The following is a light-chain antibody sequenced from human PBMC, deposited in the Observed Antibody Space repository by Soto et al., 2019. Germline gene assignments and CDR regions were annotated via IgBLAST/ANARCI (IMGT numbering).Light chain of an antibody. CDR2: RAS. CDR1: QGITSW. Sequence: DIQMTQSPSSVSASVGDRVTITCRASQGITSWLAWYQQKPGKAPKLLIYRASNLQSGVPSRFSGSGSGTDFTLTISGRQPADFATYYCQQTTTFPLTFGGGTKVEIK. CDR3: QQTTTFPLT. J-gene: IGKJ4*01. V-gene: IGKV1-12*01.